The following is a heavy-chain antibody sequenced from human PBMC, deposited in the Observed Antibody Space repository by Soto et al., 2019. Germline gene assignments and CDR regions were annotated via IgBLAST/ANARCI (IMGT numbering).Heavy chain of an antibody. CDR2: TTSNGPNT. Sequence: GGSLRLSCAASGFTFDSPYSHGMRWVSGPPGMGQEWVSSTTSNGPNTNCAETVTGRSTISKDAPSNTVHMHMERLRYEGETKSSCASCVSAHFDYWGHGTPVTVSS. J-gene: IGHJ4*01. CDR3: ASCVSAHFDY. CDR1: GFTFDSPYSHG. V-gene: IGHV3-23*01.